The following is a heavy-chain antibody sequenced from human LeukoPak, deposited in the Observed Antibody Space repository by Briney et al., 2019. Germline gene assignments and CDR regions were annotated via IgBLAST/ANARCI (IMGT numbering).Heavy chain of an antibody. V-gene: IGHV3-33*08. Sequence: PGGSLRLSCAASGFTFSSYSMNWVRQAPGKGLEWVAVIWYDGSNKYYADSVKGRFTISRDNSKNTLYLQMNSLRAEDTAVYYCARGGIDRRDGYNWDWGQGTLVTVSS. CDR3: ARGGIDRRDGYNWD. CDR2: IWYDGSNK. J-gene: IGHJ4*02. CDR1: GFTFSSYS. D-gene: IGHD5-24*01.